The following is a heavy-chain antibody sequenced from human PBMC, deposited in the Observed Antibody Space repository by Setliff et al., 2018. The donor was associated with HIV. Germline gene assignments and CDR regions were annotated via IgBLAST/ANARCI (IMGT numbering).Heavy chain of an antibody. CDR1: GFTFSNYG. CDR3: ANIRLGS. D-gene: IGHD2-2*02. CDR2: IWFDGCSI. Sequence: GGSLRLSCEASGFTFSNYGMDWVRQSAGKGLEWVAAIWFDGCSIGYADSVKGRFTISRDNVNNAVYLQMNSLGAEDTAIYYCANIRLGSWGQGTLVTVSS. J-gene: IGHJ5*02. V-gene: IGHV3-33*03.